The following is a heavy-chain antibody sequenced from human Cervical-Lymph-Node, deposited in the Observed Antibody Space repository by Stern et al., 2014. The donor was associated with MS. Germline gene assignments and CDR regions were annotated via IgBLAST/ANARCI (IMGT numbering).Heavy chain of an antibody. J-gene: IGHJ5*02. Sequence: QVTLKESGPALVKPTQTLTLTCTFSGFSLSTSGMCVSWIRQPPGKALEWLALIDWDDDKYYSTSLKTRLTISKDTYKNQVVLTMTNMDPVDTATYYCARMYSYCSGGSCYGWFDPWGQGTLVTVSS. V-gene: IGHV2-70*01. D-gene: IGHD2-15*01. CDR3: ARMYSYCSGGSCYGWFDP. CDR1: GFSLSTSGMC. CDR2: IDWDDDK.